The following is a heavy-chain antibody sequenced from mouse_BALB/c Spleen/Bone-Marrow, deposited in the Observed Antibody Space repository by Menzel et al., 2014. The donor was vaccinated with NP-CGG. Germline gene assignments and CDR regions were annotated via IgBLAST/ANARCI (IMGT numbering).Heavy chain of an antibody. D-gene: IGHD1-2*01. CDR1: GYSITSGYS. V-gene: IGHV3-1*02. Sequence: VTGYSITSGYSWHWIRQFPGNTLEWMGYIHYSGGTNYNPSLKSRISITRDTSKNQFFLQLNSVTTEDTATYYCARWNGYYAMDYWGQGTSVTVSS. CDR3: ARWNGYYAMDY. CDR2: IHYSGGT. J-gene: IGHJ4*01.